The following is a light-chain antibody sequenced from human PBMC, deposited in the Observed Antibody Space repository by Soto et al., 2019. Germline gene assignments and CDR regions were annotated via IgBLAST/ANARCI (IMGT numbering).Light chain of an antibody. CDR1: QNVNSW. Sequence: DIQMTQSPSSVSASVGDRVTITCRASQNVNSWLAWYQQKPGKAPKLLIYAASSLHSGVPSRFNGSGSGTYYTLTSSSLQPADFATYFCQQAKNFPITCGRGTRLEIK. V-gene: IGKV1D-12*01. CDR2: AAS. J-gene: IGKJ5*01. CDR3: QQAKNFPIT.